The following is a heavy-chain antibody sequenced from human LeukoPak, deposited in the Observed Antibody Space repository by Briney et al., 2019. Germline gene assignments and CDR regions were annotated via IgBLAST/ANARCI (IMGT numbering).Heavy chain of an antibody. CDR1: GFTFSTYA. J-gene: IGHJ4*02. Sequence: PGGSLRLSCAASGFTFSTYAMSWVRQAAGKGLEWGSLISGSGGGTYYADSVKGRFTISRDNSKNTLYLQMNSLRAEDTAVYYCARPPDYYDSSGPGYWGQGTLVTVSS. CDR2: ISGSGGGT. D-gene: IGHD3-22*01. V-gene: IGHV3-23*01. CDR3: ARPPDYYDSSGPGY.